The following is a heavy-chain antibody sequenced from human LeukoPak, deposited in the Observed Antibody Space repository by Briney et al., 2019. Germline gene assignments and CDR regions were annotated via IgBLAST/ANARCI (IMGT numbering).Heavy chain of an antibody. V-gene: IGHV3-74*01. Sequence: PGGSLRLSCAASGFTFSSYWMHWVRQAPGKGLVWVSRINSDGSSTSYADSVKGRFTISRDNAKNTLYLQMNSRRAEDTAVYYCLVVGATTTLFMDVWGKGTTVTVSS. CDR3: LVVGATTTLFMDV. J-gene: IGHJ6*03. CDR1: GFTFSSYW. D-gene: IGHD1-26*01. CDR2: INSDGSST.